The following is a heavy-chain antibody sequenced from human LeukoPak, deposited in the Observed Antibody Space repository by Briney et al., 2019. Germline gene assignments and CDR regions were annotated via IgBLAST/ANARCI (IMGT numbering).Heavy chain of an antibody. V-gene: IGHV1-2*02. J-gene: IGHJ4*02. CDR2: INSNSAGT. Sequence: ASVKVSCKASGYTFTDYYLHWVRQAPGQGLQWMGWINSNSAGTNYAQKFQGRVTLTRDMSTSTAYMELSSLRSEDTAVYYCAVDVIYESDWGQGTLVTVSS. CDR1: GYTFTDYY. CDR3: AVDVIYESD. D-gene: IGHD2/OR15-2a*01.